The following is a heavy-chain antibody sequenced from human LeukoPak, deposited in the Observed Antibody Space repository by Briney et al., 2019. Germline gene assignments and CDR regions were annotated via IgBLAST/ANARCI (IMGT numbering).Heavy chain of an antibody. Sequence: PSETLSLTCTVSGGSISSGSYYWSWIRQPAGKGLEWIGRIYTSGSTNYNPSLKSRVTISVDTSKNQFSLKLSSVTAADTAVYYCARWGEYDSSGYYFFDYWGQGTLVTVSS. D-gene: IGHD3-22*01. V-gene: IGHV4-61*02. CDR3: ARWGEYDSSGYYFFDY. CDR2: IYTSGST. CDR1: GGSISSGSYY. J-gene: IGHJ4*02.